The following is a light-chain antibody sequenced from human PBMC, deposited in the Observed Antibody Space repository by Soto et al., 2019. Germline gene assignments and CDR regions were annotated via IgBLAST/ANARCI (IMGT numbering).Light chain of an antibody. CDR2: WAS. J-gene: IGKJ4*01. CDR3: QQYYTTPRT. CDR1: QSVLYSSNTKNY. Sequence: DIVMTQSPDSLAMSLGEMATINCKSSQSVLYSSNTKNYLAWYQQKPRQPPKLLIYWASTRESGVPDRFSGSGSGTDFTLTISSLQAEDVAVYYCQQYYTTPRTFGGGTKVEIK. V-gene: IGKV4-1*01.